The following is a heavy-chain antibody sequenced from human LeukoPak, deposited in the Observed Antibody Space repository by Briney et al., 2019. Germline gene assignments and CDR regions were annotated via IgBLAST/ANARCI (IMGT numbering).Heavy chain of an antibody. D-gene: IGHD3-10*01. CDR2: ISWNSGSI. CDR1: GFTFDDYA. J-gene: IGHJ6*02. V-gene: IGHV3-9*01. Sequence: GGSLRLSCAASGFTFDDYAMHWVRQAPGKGLEWVSGISWNSGSIGYADSVKGRFTISRDNAKNSLYLQMNSLRAEDTALYYCAKDSSAPGYYGMDVWGQGTTVTVSS. CDR3: AKDSSAPGYYGMDV.